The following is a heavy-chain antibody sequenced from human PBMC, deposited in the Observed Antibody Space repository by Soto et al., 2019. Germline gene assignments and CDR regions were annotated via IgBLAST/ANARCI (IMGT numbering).Heavy chain of an antibody. V-gene: IGHV3-30*18. CDR2: ISYDGSYK. J-gene: IGHJ4*02. D-gene: IGHD5-12*01. Sequence: QVQLVESGGGVVQPGRSLRLSCAASGFTFSSYGMHWVRQAPGKGLEWVAVISYDGSYKYYADSMKGRVTISRDNSKNTLYVQMNSLRAEDTAVYYCANEGSVVATTPDFDYWGQGTLVTVSS. CDR1: GFTFSSYG. CDR3: ANEGSVVATTPDFDY.